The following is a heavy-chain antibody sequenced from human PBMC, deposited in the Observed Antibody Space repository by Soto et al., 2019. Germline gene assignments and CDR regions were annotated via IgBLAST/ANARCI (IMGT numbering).Heavy chain of an antibody. J-gene: IGHJ4*02. CDR2: IYYSGST. CDR1: GGSISSSSYC. V-gene: IGHV4-39*01. D-gene: IGHD3-3*01. Sequence: PSETLSLTCTVSGGSISSSSYCWGWIRQPPGKGLEWIGSIYYSGSTYYNPSLKSRVTISVDTSKNQFSLKLSSVTAADTAVYYCARRLVFGVVIHHYFDYWGQGTLVTVSS. CDR3: ARRLVFGVVIHHYFDY.